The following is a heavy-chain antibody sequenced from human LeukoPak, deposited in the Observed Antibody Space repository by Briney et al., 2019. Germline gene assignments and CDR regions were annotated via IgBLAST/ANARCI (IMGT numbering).Heavy chain of an antibody. D-gene: IGHD6-19*01. Sequence: GGSLRLSCAASGFTFSSYSMNGVPQAPGKGLGWGSYISSSSSTIYYAGSVKGRFTIYRDNAKDSLYLQMNSLRAEDTAVYYCARDSKGSGWYTYYYYYMDVWGKGTTVTVSS. CDR1: GFTFSSYS. J-gene: IGHJ6*03. CDR2: ISSSSSTI. CDR3: ARDSKGSGWYTYYYYYMDV. V-gene: IGHV3-48*04.